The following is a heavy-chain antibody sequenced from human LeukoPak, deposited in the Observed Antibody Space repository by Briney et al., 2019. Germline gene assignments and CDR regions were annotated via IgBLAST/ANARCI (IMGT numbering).Heavy chain of an antibody. CDR1: GFTFSSYG. V-gene: IGHV3-30*18. J-gene: IGHJ4*02. CDR3: AKALKGGPFDY. D-gene: IGHD3-16*01. CDR2: ISYDGSNK. Sequence: GGSLRLSCAASGFTFSSYGMHWVRQAPGKGLEWVAVISYDGSNKYYADSVKGRFTISRDNSKNTLYLQMYSLRAEDTAVYYCAKALKGGPFDYWGQGTLVTVSS.